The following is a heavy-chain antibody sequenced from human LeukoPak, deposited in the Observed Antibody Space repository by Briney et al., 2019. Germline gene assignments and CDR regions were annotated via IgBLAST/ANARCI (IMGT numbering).Heavy chain of an antibody. Sequence: GGSLRLSCAASEFTVTSNYMSWVRQAPGKGLECVSIIYSDGGTYYADSVKGRFTISRDNSKNTLYLQMNSLRAEDTAVYYCARDRGIAAVGGRGMDVWGQGTTVTVSS. CDR1: EFTVTSNY. V-gene: IGHV3-66*01. CDR2: IYSDGGT. D-gene: IGHD6-13*01. CDR3: ARDRGIAAVGGRGMDV. J-gene: IGHJ6*02.